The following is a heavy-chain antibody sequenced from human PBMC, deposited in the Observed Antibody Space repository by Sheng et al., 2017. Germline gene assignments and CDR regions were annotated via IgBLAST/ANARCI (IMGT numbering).Heavy chain of an antibody. D-gene: IGHD6-13*01. Sequence: QVQLVQSGAEVKKPGSSVKVSCKASGGTFSSYTISWVRQAPGQGLEWMGRIIPILGIANYAQKFQGRVTITADKSTSTAYMELSSLRSEDTAVYYCARDAGYSSSFDAFDIWGQGTMVTVSS. CDR2: IIPILGIA. CDR1: GGTFSSYT. J-gene: IGHJ3*02. CDR3: ARDAGYSSSFDAFDI. V-gene: IGHV1-69*08.